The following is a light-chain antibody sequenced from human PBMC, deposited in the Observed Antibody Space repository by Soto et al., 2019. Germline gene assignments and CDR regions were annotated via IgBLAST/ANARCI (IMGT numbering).Light chain of an antibody. CDR3: QHYNEWPPWT. J-gene: IGKJ1*01. CDR1: QSVRNN. CDR2: GAS. V-gene: IGKV3-15*01. Sequence: DIVMTQSPATLSVSPGERATLSCRASQSVRNNLAWYQQKPGQAPRLLIFGASTRATGTPARFSGSGSGTEFTLTISSLQSEDFAVYYCQHYNEWPPWTFGQGTMVDIK.